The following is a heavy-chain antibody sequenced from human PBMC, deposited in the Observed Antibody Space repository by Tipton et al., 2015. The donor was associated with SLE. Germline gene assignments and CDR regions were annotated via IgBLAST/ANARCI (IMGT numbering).Heavy chain of an antibody. D-gene: IGHD3-22*01. CDR2: INPGYGNT. J-gene: IGHJ4*02. CDR1: GYIFTSYA. V-gene: IGHV1-3*01. CDR3: ARGPGYYVPGGPADC. Sequence: QSGPEVKKPGASVKVSCKASGYIFTSYAMHWVRQAPGHSLEWMGWINPGYGNTKYAQKFQARVTITWDTSASTAYMELSSLRSEDTAVYYCARGPGYYVPGGPADCWGQGTLVTVSS.